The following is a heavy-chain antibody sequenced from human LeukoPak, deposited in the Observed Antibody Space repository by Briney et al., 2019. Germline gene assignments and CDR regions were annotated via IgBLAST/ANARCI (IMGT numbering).Heavy chain of an antibody. CDR3: TPLEDIVVVPAAQRGFDY. D-gene: IGHD2-2*01. CDR2: IRSKAYGGTT. CDR1: GFTFGDYA. V-gene: IGHV3-49*04. Sequence: GGSLRLSCTASGFTFGDYAMSWVRQAPGKGLEWVSFIRSKAYGGTTEYAASVKGRFTISRDDSKSIAYLQMNSLKTEDTAVYYCTPLEDIVVVPAAQRGFDYWSQGTLVTVSS. J-gene: IGHJ4*02.